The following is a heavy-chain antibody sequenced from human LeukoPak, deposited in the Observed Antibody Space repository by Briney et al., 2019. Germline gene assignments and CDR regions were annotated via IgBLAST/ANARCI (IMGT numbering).Heavy chain of an antibody. V-gene: IGHV3-23*01. Sequence: GGSLRLSCAASGFPFSSYAMSWVRLTPGKGLEWVSAISGSGDSTYYADSVKGRFTISRDNSKNTLFLQMNSLRAEDTAVYYCAKSHASIWNVYDYWGQGTLVTVSS. D-gene: IGHD1-1*01. J-gene: IGHJ4*02. CDR3: AKSHASIWNVYDY. CDR1: GFPFSSYA. CDR2: ISGSGDST.